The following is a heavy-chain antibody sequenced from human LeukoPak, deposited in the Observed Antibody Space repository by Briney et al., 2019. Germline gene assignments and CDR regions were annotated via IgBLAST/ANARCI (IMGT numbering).Heavy chain of an antibody. J-gene: IGHJ4*02. D-gene: IGHD3-22*01. Sequence: GGSLRLSCAASGFTFSSYWMSWVRQAPGKGLEWVANMKQDGSEKYYVDSVKGRFTISRDNAKNSLYLQMNSLRAEDTAVYYCARDRDYYDSSGYYYLSDYWGQGTLVTVSS. CDR3: ARDRDYYDSSGYYYLSDY. CDR1: GFTFSSYW. V-gene: IGHV3-7*01. CDR2: MKQDGSEK.